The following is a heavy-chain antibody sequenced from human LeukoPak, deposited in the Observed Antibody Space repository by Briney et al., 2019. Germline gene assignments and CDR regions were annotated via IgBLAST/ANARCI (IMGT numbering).Heavy chain of an antibody. CDR3: AQASLRFFDWSPDS. J-gene: IGHJ4*02. V-gene: IGHV3-23*01. CDR1: GFNVSSYA. D-gene: IGHD3-9*01. CDR2: ISGSSGRP. Sequence: QSGGSLRLSCAASGFNVSSYAVSWVRQAPGKGLEWVSTISGSSGRPYYADSVRGRFTSSRDSSKNTLSLQMNSLRAEDTAVYYCAQASLRFFDWSPDSWGQGTLVTVSS.